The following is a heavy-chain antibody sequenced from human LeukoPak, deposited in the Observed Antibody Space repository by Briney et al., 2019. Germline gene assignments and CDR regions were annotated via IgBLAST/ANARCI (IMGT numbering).Heavy chain of an antibody. CDR1: GFTFSDYY. J-gene: IGHJ4*02. D-gene: IGHD5-18*01. CDR3: ARDTHTADY. V-gene: IGHV3-11*01. Sequence: KPGGSLRLSCAASGFTFSDYYMTWIRQVPGKGLEWISYISSSSNTIHYADSVKGRFTISRDNAKNSLYLQMNSLRAEDTAVYYCARDTHTADYWGQGTLVTVSS. CDR2: ISSSSNTI.